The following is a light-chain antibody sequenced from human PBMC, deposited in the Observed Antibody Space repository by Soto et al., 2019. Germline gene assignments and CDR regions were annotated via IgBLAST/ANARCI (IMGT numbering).Light chain of an antibody. J-gene: IGKJ5*01. V-gene: IGKV3-15*01. CDR2: RAT. CDR3: QQYDVWPPTT. Sequence: EVLLTQSPAALSLSPGKTATLSCRASHSVVDNLAWYQQRPGQAPRLLIYRATSRATGVPARFSGSGTGTELSLTIRSLQSEVFAVYYCQQYDVWPPTTFGQGTRL. CDR1: HSVVDN.